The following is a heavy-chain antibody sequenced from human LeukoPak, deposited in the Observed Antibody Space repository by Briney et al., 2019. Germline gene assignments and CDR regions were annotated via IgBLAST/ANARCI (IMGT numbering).Heavy chain of an antibody. CDR3: ARRIRGAPTDH. CDR1: GYTFTTYD. D-gene: IGHD3-10*01. CDR2: MNPNSGNT. J-gene: IGHJ4*02. V-gene: IGHV1-8*01. Sequence: GASVKVSCKASGYTFTTYDLNWVRQATGQGLEWMGWMNPNSGNTGYAQKFQGRVTMTRNTSISPAYMELNNLTSEDTAVYYCARRIRGAPTDHWGQGTLVTVSS.